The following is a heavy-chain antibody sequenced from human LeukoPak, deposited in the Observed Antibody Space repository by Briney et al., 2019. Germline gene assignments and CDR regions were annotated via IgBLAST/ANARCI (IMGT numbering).Heavy chain of an antibody. J-gene: IGHJ4*02. Sequence: GGSLRLSCAASGFTFSSYEMNWVRQAPGKGLEWVSYISSSGSNIYYADSVKGRFTISRDNAKNSLYLQMNSLRAEDTAVYYCARGYCSGGSCYYYFDYWGQGTLVTVSS. CDR2: ISSSGSNI. CDR3: ARGYCSGGSCYYYFDY. CDR1: GFTFSSYE. D-gene: IGHD2-15*01. V-gene: IGHV3-48*03.